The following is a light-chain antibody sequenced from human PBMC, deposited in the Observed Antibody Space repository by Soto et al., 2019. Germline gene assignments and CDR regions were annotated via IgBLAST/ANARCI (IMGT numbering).Light chain of an antibody. J-gene: IGKJ2*01. V-gene: IGKV2-28*01. CDR3: MQALQTPPYT. CDR2: LGS. CDR1: QSLLHSNGYNY. Sequence: DIVLTQSPLSLPVTPGEPASISCRSSQSLLHSNGYNYLSWYLQKPGQSPQLLIYLGSNRASGVHDTFSGSESGTDFTLKISRGEAEEVGPYYCMQALQTPPYTFGQGAKRELK.